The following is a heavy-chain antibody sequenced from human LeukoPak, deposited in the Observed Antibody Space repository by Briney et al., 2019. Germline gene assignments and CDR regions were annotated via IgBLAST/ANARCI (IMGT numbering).Heavy chain of an antibody. CDR3: ARAWSGYSLDY. CDR1: GFTFSSYA. D-gene: IGHD3-3*01. Sequence: GGSLRLSCAASGFTFSSYAMHWVRQAPGKGLEWVVVISYDGSNKYYADSVKGRFTISRDNSKNTLYLQMNSLRAEDTAVYYCARAWSGYSLDYWGQGTLVTVSS. CDR2: ISYDGSNK. V-gene: IGHV3-30-3*01. J-gene: IGHJ4*02.